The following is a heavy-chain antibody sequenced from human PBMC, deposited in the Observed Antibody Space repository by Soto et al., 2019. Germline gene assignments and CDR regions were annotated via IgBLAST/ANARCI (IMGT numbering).Heavy chain of an antibody. CDR3: ATAIVAASGYYFDH. V-gene: IGHV3-11*06. CDR2: ISGGSSYT. Sequence: QVHLVESGGGLVKPGGSLRLACAASGFSFGDSYMSWVRQAPGKGLEWLSYISGGSSYTNYADSVKGRFTISRDNAKRSLYLEMNSLRADDTAVYYCATAIVAASGYYFDHWGQGNLVTVSS. J-gene: IGHJ4*02. D-gene: IGHD2-21*01. CDR1: GFSFGDSY.